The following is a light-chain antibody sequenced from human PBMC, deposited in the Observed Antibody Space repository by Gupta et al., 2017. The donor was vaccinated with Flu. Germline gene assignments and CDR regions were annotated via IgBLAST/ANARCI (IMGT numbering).Light chain of an antibody. Sequence: DIVMTQSPDSLSLSLGERATINCKSSQSVLYSSNNKNYLAWYQQKPGQPPKLLIYWASTRESGVPDRFSGSGSGTDFTLTISSLQAEDVAVYYGQQDYTAPQSFAEGTKMEIK. CDR3: QQDYTAPQS. CDR2: WAS. J-gene: IGKJ2*03. CDR1: QSVLYSSNNKNY. V-gene: IGKV4-1*01.